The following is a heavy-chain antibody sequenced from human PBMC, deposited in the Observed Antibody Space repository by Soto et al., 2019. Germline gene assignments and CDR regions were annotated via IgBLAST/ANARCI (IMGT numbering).Heavy chain of an antibody. Sequence: EVQLLESGGGLVQPGGSLRLSCAASGFTFSSYAMSWVRQAPGKGLEWVSAISGSGGSTYYADSVKGRFTISRDNSKNTLYLQRNSLRAEDTAVYYCAKDRGRHGDYGGGWGQGTLVTVSS. V-gene: IGHV3-23*01. CDR2: ISGSGGST. CDR3: AKDRGRHGDYGGG. J-gene: IGHJ4*02. CDR1: GFTFSSYA. D-gene: IGHD4-17*01.